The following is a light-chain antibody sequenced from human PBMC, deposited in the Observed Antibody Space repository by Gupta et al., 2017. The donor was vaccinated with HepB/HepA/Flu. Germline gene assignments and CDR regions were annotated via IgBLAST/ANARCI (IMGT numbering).Light chain of an antibody. CDR3: QDRLNTLCT. Sequence: IQMTQSPSSLSASRRDRVTITCRASENIGDCLNWYQQKPGKAPNLLIYAASRVKSGVPSRFSGGGSGTNFTLTISRRQPEDFATYYCQDRLNTLCTFGQGTKMDIK. J-gene: IGKJ2*02. V-gene: IGKV1-39*01. CDR2: AAS. CDR1: ENIGDC.